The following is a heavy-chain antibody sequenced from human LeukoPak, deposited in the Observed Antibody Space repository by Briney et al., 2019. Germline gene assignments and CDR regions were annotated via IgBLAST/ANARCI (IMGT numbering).Heavy chain of an antibody. CDR1: GGSISSYY. J-gene: IGHJ4*02. CDR2: IYTSGST. D-gene: IGHD1-26*01. CDR3: ARQSRLGGSYYLFDY. V-gene: IGHV4-4*09. Sequence: MASETLSLTCTVSGGSISSYYWSWIRRPPGKGLEWIGYIYTSGSTNYNPSLKSRVTISVDTSKNQFSLKLSSVTAADTAVYYCARQSRLGGSYYLFDYWGQGTLVTVSS.